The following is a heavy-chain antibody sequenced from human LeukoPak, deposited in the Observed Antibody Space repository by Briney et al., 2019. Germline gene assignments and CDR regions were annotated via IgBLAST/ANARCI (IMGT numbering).Heavy chain of an antibody. V-gene: IGHV3-23*01. CDR2: ISGSGGST. Sequence: GGSLRLSCAASGFTFSSYAMSWVRQAPGKGLEWVSAISGSGGSTYYADSVKGRFTISRDNSKNTLYLQMNSLRAEDTAVYYCAKDLGGSSKVGGYYFDYWGQGTLVTVSS. CDR1: GFTFSSYA. CDR3: AKDLGGSSKVGGYYFDY. J-gene: IGHJ4*02. D-gene: IGHD1-26*01.